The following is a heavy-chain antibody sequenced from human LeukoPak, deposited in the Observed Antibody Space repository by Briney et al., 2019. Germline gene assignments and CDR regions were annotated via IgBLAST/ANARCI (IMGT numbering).Heavy chain of an antibody. CDR3: ARIEAKMATISFDY. D-gene: IGHD5-24*01. V-gene: IGHV3-7*01. CDR2: IKQDGSEK. Sequence: GGSLRLSCAASGFTFSSYWMSWVRQAPGKGLEWVANIKQDGSEKYYVDSVKGRFTISRDNAKNSLYLQMNSLRAEDTAVYYCARIEAKMATISFDYWGQGTLVTVSS. J-gene: IGHJ4*02. CDR1: GFTFSSYW.